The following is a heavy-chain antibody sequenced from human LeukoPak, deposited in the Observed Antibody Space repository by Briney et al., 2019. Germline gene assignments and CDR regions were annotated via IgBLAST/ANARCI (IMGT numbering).Heavy chain of an antibody. J-gene: IGHJ4*02. D-gene: IGHD3-10*01. CDR3: TLEEGSGSDYDY. Sequence: ASVKVSCKASGYTFTGYYMHWVRQAPGQGLEWMGWINPNSGGTNYAQKFQGRVTMTRDTSISTAYMELSRLRSDDTAVYYCTLEEGSGSDYDYWGQGTLVTVSS. CDR2: INPNSGGT. V-gene: IGHV1-2*02. CDR1: GYTFTGYY.